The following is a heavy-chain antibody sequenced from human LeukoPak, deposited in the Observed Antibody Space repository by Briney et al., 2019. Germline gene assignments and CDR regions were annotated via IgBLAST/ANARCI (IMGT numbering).Heavy chain of an antibody. V-gene: IGHV4-39*01. J-gene: IGHJ4*02. CDR1: GGSISSSSYY. CDR2: IYYSGST. Sequence: LETLSLTCTVSGGSISSSSYYWGWIRQPPGKGLEWIGTIYYSGSTFYNPSLKSRVTISVDTSKNQFSLKLSSVTAADTAVYYCARLFDYWGQGTLVTVSS. CDR3: ARLFDY.